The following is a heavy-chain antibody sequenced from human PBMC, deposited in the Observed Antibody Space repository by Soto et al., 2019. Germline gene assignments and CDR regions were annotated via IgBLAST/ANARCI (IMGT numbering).Heavy chain of an antibody. V-gene: IGHV1-69*13. CDR1: GGTFSTYA. J-gene: IGHJ4*02. CDR3: ATSNADDTGYKYYFNY. Sequence: ASVKVSCKASGGTFSTYAISWVRQAPAQGLEYMGGIIPILSAPSYTQKFQGRLTVIADASTGTAYMELSSLRSEDTAVYYCATSNADDTGYKYYFNYWGQGTLVTVSS. CDR2: IIPILSAP. D-gene: IGHD3-10*01.